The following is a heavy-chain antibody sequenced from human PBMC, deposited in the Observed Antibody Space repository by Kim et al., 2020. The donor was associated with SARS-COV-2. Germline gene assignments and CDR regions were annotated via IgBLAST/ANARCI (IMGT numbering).Heavy chain of an antibody. CDR1: GFTFSSYS. J-gene: IGHJ4*02. CDR2: ISSSSSYI. CDR3: ARWKPLSSSWLDY. D-gene: IGHD6-13*01. Sequence: GGSLRLSCAASGFTFSSYSMNWVRQAPGKGLEWVSSISSSSSYIYYADSVKGRFTISRDNAKNSLYLQMNSLRAEDTAVYYCARWKPLSSSWLDYWGQGTLVTVSS. V-gene: IGHV3-21*01.